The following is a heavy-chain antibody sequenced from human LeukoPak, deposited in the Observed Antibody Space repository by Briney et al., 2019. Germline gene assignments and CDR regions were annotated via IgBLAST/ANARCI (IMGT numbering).Heavy chain of an antibody. CDR1: GFTFSSYW. V-gene: IGHV3-7*01. CDR2: IKQDGSEK. CDR3: VRDLYRIVVVPHYFDY. J-gene: IGHJ4*02. D-gene: IGHD3-22*01. Sequence: GGSLRLSCAASGFTFSSYWMSWVRQAPGKGLEWVANIKQDGSEKYYVDSVKGRFTISRDNAKNSLYLQMNSLRAEDTAVYYCVRDLYRIVVVPHYFDYWGQGTLVTVSS.